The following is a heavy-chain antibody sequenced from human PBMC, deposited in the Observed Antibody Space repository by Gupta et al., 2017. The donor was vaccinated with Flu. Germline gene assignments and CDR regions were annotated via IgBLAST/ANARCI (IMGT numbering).Heavy chain of an antibody. CDR2: INPDSGAT. D-gene: IGHD2-21*02. J-gene: IGHJ6*02. CDR3: ARSIVTYCGGDCFSTYYYYGMDV. Sequence: QVQLVQSGAEVKKPGASVKVSCEASGYTFTGYHMPWVRQAPGQGLEWMGWINPDSGATNYAQNFQVRVTMTRDTSINTAYMELSTLKSDDTATYYCARSIVTYCGGDCFSTYYYYGMDVWGQGTTVTVSS. CDR1: GYTFTGYH. V-gene: IGHV1-2*02.